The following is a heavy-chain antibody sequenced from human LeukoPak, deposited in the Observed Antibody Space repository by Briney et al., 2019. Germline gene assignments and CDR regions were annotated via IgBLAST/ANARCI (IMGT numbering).Heavy chain of an antibody. Sequence: SETLSLTCTLSGDSISSSDHYWVWIRQSPGKGLEWIGSVFQSGNTYYKSSLKSRVTVSIDTSKNEFSLILTSVTAADTAEYYCARHLYYSASAFWYIDLWGRGTLVIVSP. CDR3: ARHLYYSASAFWYIDL. CDR1: GDSISSSDHY. D-gene: IGHD3-10*01. J-gene: IGHJ2*01. V-gene: IGHV4-39*01. CDR2: VFQSGNT.